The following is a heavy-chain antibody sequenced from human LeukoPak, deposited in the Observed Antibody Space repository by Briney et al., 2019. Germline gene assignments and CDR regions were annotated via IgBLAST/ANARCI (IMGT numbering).Heavy chain of an antibody. D-gene: IGHD2-15*01. J-gene: IGHJ4*02. CDR2: VYYSGST. CDR1: GGSVSSGSYY. V-gene: IGHV4-61*01. CDR3: ARIHRYCSGGACYVLDN. Sequence: SETLSLTCTVSGGSVSSGSYYWSWIRQPPGKGLEWIGYVYYSGSTNYNPSFKSRITISVDTSRNQFSLQLSSVTAADTAVYYCARIHRYCSGGACYVLDNWGQGTLVAVSS.